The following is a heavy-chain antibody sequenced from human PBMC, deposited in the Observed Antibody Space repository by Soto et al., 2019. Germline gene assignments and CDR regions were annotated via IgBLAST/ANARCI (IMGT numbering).Heavy chain of an antibody. Sequence: PGGSLRLSCAASGFTFSRYGMHWVRQAPGKGLEWVAVALHDGSNKYYAESVKGRFSISRDNTKNTLYLQMSSLRPEDTAVYYCALFNYYDISAWGQGTLVTVSS. CDR1: GFTFSRYG. CDR2: ALHDGSNK. D-gene: IGHD3-22*01. CDR3: ALFNYYDISA. V-gene: IGHV3-30*03. J-gene: IGHJ5*02.